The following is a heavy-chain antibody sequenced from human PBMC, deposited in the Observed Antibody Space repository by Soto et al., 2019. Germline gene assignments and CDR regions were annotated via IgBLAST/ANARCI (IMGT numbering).Heavy chain of an antibody. D-gene: IGHD3-3*01. CDR3: ARGISIPGGFYYYYYDYMDV. Sequence: ASVKVSCKASGYTFTSYDINWVRQATGQGLEWMGWMNPNSGNTGYAQKFQGRVTMTRNTSISTAYMELSSLRSEDTAVYYCARGISIPGGFYYYYYDYMDVWGKGTTVTVSS. V-gene: IGHV1-8*01. CDR1: GYTFTSYD. J-gene: IGHJ6*03. CDR2: MNPNSGNT.